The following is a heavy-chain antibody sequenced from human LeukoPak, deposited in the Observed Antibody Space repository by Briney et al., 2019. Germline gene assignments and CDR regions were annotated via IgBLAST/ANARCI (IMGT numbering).Heavy chain of an antibody. V-gene: IGHV4-39*01. Sequence: SETLSLTCTVSGGSISSSSYYWGWIRQPPGKGLEWIGSVYYGGSTYYNPSLKSRVTISVDTSKNQFSLKLSSVTAADTAVYYCARHALDTAPLGFGYWGQGTLVTVSS. CDR1: GGSISSSSYY. D-gene: IGHD5-18*01. CDR2: VYYGGST. J-gene: IGHJ4*02. CDR3: ARHALDTAPLGFGY.